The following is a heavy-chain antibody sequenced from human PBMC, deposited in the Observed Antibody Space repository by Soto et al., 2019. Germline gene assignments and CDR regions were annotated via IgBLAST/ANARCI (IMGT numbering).Heavy chain of an antibody. CDR3: ARDQSWHDLVWWFYP. CDR1: GYSFTSHY. Sequence: GASVKVSCKAIGYSFTSHYMHWVRQAPGQGLEWMGTIYPGGVNIGYAQKFKGRVTLTKDTSTSTVYMELNSLTSEDTAVYYCARDQSWHDLVWWFYPWGQGNLVTVS. D-gene: IGHD1-1*01. CDR2: IYPGGVNI. V-gene: IGHV1-46*03. J-gene: IGHJ5*02.